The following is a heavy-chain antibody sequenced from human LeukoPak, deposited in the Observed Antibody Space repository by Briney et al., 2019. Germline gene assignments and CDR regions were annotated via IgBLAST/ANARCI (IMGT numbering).Heavy chain of an antibody. V-gene: IGHV3-30*01. Sequence: GGSLRLSCAASGFLFSAYDFHWVRQAPGKGLEWVAFISYDGSSKNYAQSVKGRFTISRDNSKNTLYVHMNSLRHDCARVTGHSGYDLKYWGQGALVTVSS. CDR3: SGYDLKY. J-gene: IGHJ4*02. CDR1: GFLFSAYD. CDR2: ISYDGSSK. D-gene: IGHD5-12*01.